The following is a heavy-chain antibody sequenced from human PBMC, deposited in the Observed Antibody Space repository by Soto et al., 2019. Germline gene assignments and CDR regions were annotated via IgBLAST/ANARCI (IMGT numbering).Heavy chain of an antibody. Sequence: GASVEVGCKASGDTLTIYAMDWVRQATRQRLEWMGWINAGNGNTKYSQKFQGRVTITRETSAITAYMELSSLRPEDTAVYYCVKDHGTAMVRGGLDLWGQGALVTVSS. CDR2: INAGNGNT. CDR3: VKDHGTAMVRGGLDL. J-gene: IGHJ4*02. D-gene: IGHD3-10*01. V-gene: IGHV1-3*01. CDR1: GDTLTIYA.